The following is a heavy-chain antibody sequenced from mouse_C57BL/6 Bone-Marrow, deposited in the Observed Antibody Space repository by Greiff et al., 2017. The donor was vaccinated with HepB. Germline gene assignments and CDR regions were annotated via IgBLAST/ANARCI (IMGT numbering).Heavy chain of an antibody. D-gene: IGHD3-2*02. V-gene: IGHV1-61*01. CDR2: IYPSDSET. J-gene: IGHJ4*01. Sequence: QVQLQQPGAELVRPGSSVKLSCKASGYTFTSYWMDWVKQRPGQGLEWIGNIYPSDSETHYNQKFKDKATLTVDKSSSTAYMQLSSLTSEDSAVYYCARSRGPTAQATFVDYWGQGTSVTVSS. CDR3: ARSRGPTAQATFVDY. CDR1: GYTFTSYW.